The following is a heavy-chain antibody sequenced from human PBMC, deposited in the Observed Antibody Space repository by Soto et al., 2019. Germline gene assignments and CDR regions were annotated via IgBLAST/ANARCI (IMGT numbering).Heavy chain of an antibody. V-gene: IGHV3-7*03. Sequence: PGGSLRLSCAASGFTFSSYWMSWVRQAPGKGLEWVANIKQGGSEKYYVDSVKGRFTISRDNAKNSLYLQMNSLRAEDTAVYYCARVSVLEWLLPYGMDVWGQGTTVTVSS. CDR2: IKQGGSEK. CDR3: ARVSVLEWLLPYGMDV. J-gene: IGHJ6*02. CDR1: GFTFSSYW. D-gene: IGHD3-3*01.